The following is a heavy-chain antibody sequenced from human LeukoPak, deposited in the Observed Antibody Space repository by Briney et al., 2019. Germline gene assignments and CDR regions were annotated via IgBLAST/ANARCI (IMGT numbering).Heavy chain of an antibody. J-gene: IGHJ4*02. D-gene: IGHD3-22*01. CDR2: IHYDGRNQ. Sequence: GGSLRLSCAASGFTFNTYTMNWVRQAPGKGLEWVTFIHYDGRNQYYADSVKGRFTISRDNSKNTLYLQMNSLRAEDTAVYYCAKAAYDSSGSWYYFDYWGQGTLVTVSS. CDR3: AKAAYDSSGSWYYFDY. V-gene: IGHV3-30*02. CDR1: GFTFNTYT.